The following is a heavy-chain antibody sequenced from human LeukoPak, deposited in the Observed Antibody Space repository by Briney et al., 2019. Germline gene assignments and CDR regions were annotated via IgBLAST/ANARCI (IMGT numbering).Heavy chain of an antibody. Sequence: GGSLRLSCVASGFTFRSYSMNWVRQAPGKGLEWVSYISSSGSTIYYADAVKGRFTISRDNAKSSLYLQMSSLRDEDTAVYYCATVAMEDWYFDLWGRGTLVTVSS. CDR3: ATVAMEDWYFDL. J-gene: IGHJ2*01. CDR2: ISSSGSTI. D-gene: IGHD5-18*01. CDR1: GFTFRSYS. V-gene: IGHV3-48*02.